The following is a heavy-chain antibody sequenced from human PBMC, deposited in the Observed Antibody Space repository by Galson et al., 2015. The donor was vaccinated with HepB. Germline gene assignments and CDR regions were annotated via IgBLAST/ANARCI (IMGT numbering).Heavy chain of an antibody. J-gene: IGHJ6*02. CDR1: GYTFTSYY. CDR3: ARPLYSSGWYSGYYYGMDV. Sequence: SVKVSCKASGYTFTSYYMHWVRQAPGQGLEWMGIINPSGGSTTYAQKFQGRVTMTRDTSTSTVYMEVSSLRSEDTAVYYCARPLYSSGWYSGYYYGMDVWGQGTTATVSS. D-gene: IGHD6-19*01. CDR2: INPSGGST. V-gene: IGHV1-46*01.